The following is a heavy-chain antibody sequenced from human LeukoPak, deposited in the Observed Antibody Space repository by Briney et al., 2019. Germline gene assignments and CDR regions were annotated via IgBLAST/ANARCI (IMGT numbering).Heavy chain of an antibody. Sequence: PSETLSLTCTVSGGSISSYYWNWIRQPPGKGLEWIGHIYYSGSTNYNPSLKSRLTISVDTSKNQFSLELSSVTAADTAIYYCARTPPIEPYYYVDVWGTGTTVTVSS. CDR3: ARTPPIEPYYYVDV. CDR2: IYYSGST. J-gene: IGHJ6*03. V-gene: IGHV4-59*08. CDR1: GGSISSYY. D-gene: IGHD2-15*01.